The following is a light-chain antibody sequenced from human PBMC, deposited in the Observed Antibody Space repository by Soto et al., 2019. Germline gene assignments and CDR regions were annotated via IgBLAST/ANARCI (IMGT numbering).Light chain of an antibody. CDR3: CSYAGSSTSYV. J-gene: IGLJ1*01. V-gene: IGLV2-23*02. CDR2: EVT. CDR1: SSDVGSYNL. Sequence: QSALTQPASVSGSPGQSITISCTGNSSDVGSYNLVSWYQQHPGKAPKLMIYEVTKRPSGVSNRFSGSKSGNTASLTISGLQAEDEADYYCCSYAGSSTSYVFGTGTKVNVL.